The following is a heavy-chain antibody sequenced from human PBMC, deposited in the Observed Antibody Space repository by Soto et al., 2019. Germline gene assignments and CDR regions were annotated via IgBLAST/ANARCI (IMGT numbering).Heavy chain of an antibody. CDR1: GFTFSSYA. CDR3: ANGTTMVRGVRADYYYYMDV. CDR2: ISGSGGST. Sequence: EVQLLESGGGLVQPGGSLRLSCAASGFTFSSYAMSWVRQAPGKGLEWVSAISGSGGSTYYADSVKGRFTISRDNSKNTLYLQMNSLRAEDTAVYYCANGTTMVRGVRADYYYYMDVWGKGTTVTVSS. J-gene: IGHJ6*03. V-gene: IGHV3-23*01. D-gene: IGHD3-10*01.